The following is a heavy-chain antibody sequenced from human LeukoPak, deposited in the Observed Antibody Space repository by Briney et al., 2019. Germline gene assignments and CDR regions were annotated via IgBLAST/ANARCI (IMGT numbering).Heavy chain of an antibody. CDR3: AKRGGETGTTFKYGMDV. CDR2: ISDSGGNI. CDR1: GFTFSNYA. J-gene: IGHJ6*02. Sequence: GSLRLSCAASGFTFSNYAMSWFRQAPGKGLEWVSAISDSGGNIYYADSVKGRFTISRDNSKNTLYLQMNSLRAEDTAVYYCAKRGGETGTTFKYGMDVWGQGTTVTVSS. V-gene: IGHV3-23*01. D-gene: IGHD1-1*01.